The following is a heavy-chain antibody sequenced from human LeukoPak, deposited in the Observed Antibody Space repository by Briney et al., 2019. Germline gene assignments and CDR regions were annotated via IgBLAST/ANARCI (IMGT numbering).Heavy chain of an antibody. V-gene: IGHV4-4*07. CDR2: IYTSGST. CDR3: ARDWRYYGSEYNWFDP. CDR1: GGSISSYY. J-gene: IGHJ5*02. Sequence: PSETLSLTCTVSGGSISSYYWSWIRQPAGKGLEWIGRIYTSGSTNYNPSLKSRVTMSVDTSKNQFSLKLSSVTAVDTAVYYCARDWRYYGSEYNWFDPWGQGTLVTVSS. D-gene: IGHD3-10*01.